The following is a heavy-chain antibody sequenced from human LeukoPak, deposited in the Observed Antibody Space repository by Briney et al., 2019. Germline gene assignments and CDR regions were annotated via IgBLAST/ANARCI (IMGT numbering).Heavy chain of an antibody. CDR1: GFAFSTYW. Sequence: GGSLRLSCTASGFAFSTYWMFWVRQAPGKGLVWVSQINPEGASTTYGDPAKGRFTASRDNAKNALHLQMNSLRVDDTAVYYCARGTAITAGIDFWGEGTLVTVSS. D-gene: IGHD6-19*01. CDR3: ARGTAITAGIDF. J-gene: IGHJ4*02. V-gene: IGHV3-74*01. CDR2: INPEGAST.